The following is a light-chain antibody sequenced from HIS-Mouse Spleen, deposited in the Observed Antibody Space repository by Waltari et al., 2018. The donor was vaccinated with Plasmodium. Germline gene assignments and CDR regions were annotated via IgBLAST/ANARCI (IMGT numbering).Light chain of an antibody. J-gene: IGLJ1*01. Sequence: QSALTQPPSASGSPGPSVTLLCPATSRDLAGSNYFSLYQQHPGKAPKLIIYEVSKRPSGVPDRFSGSKSGNTASLTVSGLQAEDEADYYCSSYAGSNNYVFGTGTKVTVL. CDR1: SRDLAGSNY. CDR2: EVS. CDR3: SSYAGSNNYV. V-gene: IGLV2-8*01.